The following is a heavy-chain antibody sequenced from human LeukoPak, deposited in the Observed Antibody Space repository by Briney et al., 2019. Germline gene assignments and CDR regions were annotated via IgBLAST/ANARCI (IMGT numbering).Heavy chain of an antibody. CDR3: ARIYFFGSGNYAMDV. Sequence: GGSLRLSCAASGFTFGSYEMNSVRQAPGKGLEWISYISSSGGGTTTYYTDSVEGRFTISRDNANNTLYLQMHSLRAEDTAVYHCARIYFFGSGNYAMDVWGHGTTVTVSS. J-gene: IGHJ6*01. CDR2: ISSSGGGTTT. V-gene: IGHV3-48*03. D-gene: IGHD3-10*01. CDR1: GFTFGSYE.